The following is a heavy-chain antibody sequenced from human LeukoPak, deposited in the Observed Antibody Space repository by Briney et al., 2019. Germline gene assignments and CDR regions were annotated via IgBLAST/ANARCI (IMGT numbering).Heavy chain of an antibody. V-gene: IGHV3-30*04. CDR1: GFTFSSYA. J-gene: IGHJ6*03. Sequence: GGSLRLSCAVSGFTFSSYAVHWVRQAPGKGLEWVTLVSSDGSHKDYVDSVKGRFTISRDNSNNTLHLQMNSLRVEDTAVYYCARDAASSTWNGEYFFYYMDVWGKGTTVTVS. D-gene: IGHD6-13*01. CDR3: ARDAASSTWNGEYFFYYMDV. CDR2: VSSDGSHK.